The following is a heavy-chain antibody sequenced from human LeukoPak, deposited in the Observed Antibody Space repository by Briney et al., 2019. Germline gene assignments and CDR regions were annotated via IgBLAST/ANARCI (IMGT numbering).Heavy chain of an antibody. V-gene: IGHV1-69*04. J-gene: IGHJ3*01. CDR1: VCTYSSYA. CDR2: IIPILRLA. Sequence: GASVNVSCKAAVCTYSSYAISWVRQAAGQGRDWMGRIIPILRLANYTQKIQGRVTITAHKSTSTAYMELSSLRSEDTAVYYSARSGMVAPHDAFDVWGQGTIVTVSS. D-gene: IGHD1-26*01. CDR3: ARSGMVAPHDAFDV.